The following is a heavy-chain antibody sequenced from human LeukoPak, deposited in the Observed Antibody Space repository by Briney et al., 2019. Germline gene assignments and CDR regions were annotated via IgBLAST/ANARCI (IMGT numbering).Heavy chain of an antibody. V-gene: IGHV3-74*01. CDR2: IKSDGST. J-gene: IGHJ1*01. D-gene: IGHD3-22*01. CDR1: GFTFSSYW. Sequence: GGSLRLSCAASGFTFSSYWTHWVRQAPRKGLVWVSRIKSDGSTRYADSVKGRFNISRDNDKNTVSLQMNSVRAEDTGVYYCARAPSEIGGYYPEYFRHWGQGAMVTVSP. CDR3: ARAPSEIGGYYPEYFRH.